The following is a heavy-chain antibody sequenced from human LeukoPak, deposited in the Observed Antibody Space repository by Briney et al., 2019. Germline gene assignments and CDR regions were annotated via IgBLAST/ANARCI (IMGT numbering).Heavy chain of an antibody. D-gene: IGHD2-15*01. CDR2: IIPIFGTA. CDR1: GGTFSSYA. J-gene: IGHJ4*02. Sequence: ASVKVSCKASGGTFSSYAISWVRQAPGQGLEWMGGIIPIFGTANYAQKFQGRVTITTDESTSTAYMELSSLRSDDTAVYYCARGDVVVVAATDYWGQGTLVTVSS. V-gene: IGHV1-69*05. CDR3: ARGDVVVVAATDY.